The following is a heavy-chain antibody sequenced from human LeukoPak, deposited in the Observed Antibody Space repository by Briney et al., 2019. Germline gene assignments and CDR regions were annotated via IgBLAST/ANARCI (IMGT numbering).Heavy chain of an antibody. CDR2: IYYSGST. CDR1: GGSISSGDYY. CDR3: AREKFWSGYPDAFDI. Sequence: PSETLSLTCTVSGGSISSGDYYWSWIRQPPGKGLEWIGYIYYSGSTYYNPSLKSRVTISVDTSKNQFSLKLSSVTAADTAVYYCAREKFWSGYPDAFDIWGQGTMVTVSS. V-gene: IGHV4-30-4*08. J-gene: IGHJ3*02. D-gene: IGHD3-3*01.